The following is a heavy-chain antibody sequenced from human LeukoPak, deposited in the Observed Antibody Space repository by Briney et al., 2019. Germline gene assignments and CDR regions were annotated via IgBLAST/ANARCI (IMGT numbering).Heavy chain of an antibody. CDR1: GLTFSSYA. V-gene: IGHV3-23*01. Sequence: PGGSLRLSCAASGLTFSSYAMSWVRQAPGKGLEWVSAISGSGGSTYYADSVKGRFTISRDNSKNTLYLQMNSLRAEDTAIYYCASLSGFADAFDIWGQGTMVTVSS. CDR2: ISGSGGST. D-gene: IGHD3-9*01. CDR3: ASLSGFADAFDI. J-gene: IGHJ3*02.